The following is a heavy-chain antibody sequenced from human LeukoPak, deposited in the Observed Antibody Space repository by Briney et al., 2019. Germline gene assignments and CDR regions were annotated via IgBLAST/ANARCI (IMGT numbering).Heavy chain of an antibody. CDR1: GYTFTSYG. CDR3: ARVGAVAGHRWSDEY. Sequence: GASVKVSCKASGYTFTSYGISWVRQAPGQGLEWMGWVSPYNGNTNYAQKLQGRVTMTTDTSTSTAYMELRSLRSDDTAAYYCARVGAVAGHRWSDEYWGQGTLVTVSS. CDR2: VSPYNGNT. V-gene: IGHV1-18*01. J-gene: IGHJ4*02. D-gene: IGHD6-19*01.